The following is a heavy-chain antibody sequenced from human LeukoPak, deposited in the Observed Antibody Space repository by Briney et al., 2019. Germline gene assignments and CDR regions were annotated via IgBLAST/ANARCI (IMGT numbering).Heavy chain of an antibody. Sequence: SETLSLTCNVSGDSISSSRHYWSWIRQPAGKGLEWIGRIYPSGNTNYNPSLKSRVTISLDTSKNQFSLTLRSVTAADTAVYYCARAYQPLGGLSFPDSWGQGTLVTVSS. V-gene: IGHV4-61*02. CDR2: IYPSGNT. D-gene: IGHD3-16*02. CDR3: ARAYQPLGGLSFPDS. J-gene: IGHJ5*01. CDR1: GDSISSSRHY.